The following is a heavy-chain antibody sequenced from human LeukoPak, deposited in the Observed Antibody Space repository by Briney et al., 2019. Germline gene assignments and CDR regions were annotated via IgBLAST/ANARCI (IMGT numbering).Heavy chain of an antibody. Sequence: GGSLRLSCAASGFTFSSYSMTWVRQAPGKGLEWVSYISSSSSTIYYADSVKGRFTISRDNAKNSLYLQMNSLRAEDTAVYYCARDGTATIDYWGQGTLVTVSS. V-gene: IGHV3-48*01. CDR1: GFTFSSYS. J-gene: IGHJ4*02. CDR3: ARDGTATIDY. D-gene: IGHD5-24*01. CDR2: ISSSSSTI.